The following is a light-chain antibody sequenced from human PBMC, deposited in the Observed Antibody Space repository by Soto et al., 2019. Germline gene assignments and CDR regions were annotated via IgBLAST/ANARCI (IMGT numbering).Light chain of an antibody. V-gene: IGLV1-47*01. J-gene: IGLJ2*01. CDR3: AAWDDSLSGVV. Sequence: QSVLTQPPSASGTPGQRVTISCSGSSSNIGSSYVYWYQQLPGTAPKLLIYRNNQRPSGVPDRCSGSKSGTSAALAISGLRYEDEADYYCAAWDDSLSGVVFGGGTKLTVL. CDR2: RNN. CDR1: SSNIGSSY.